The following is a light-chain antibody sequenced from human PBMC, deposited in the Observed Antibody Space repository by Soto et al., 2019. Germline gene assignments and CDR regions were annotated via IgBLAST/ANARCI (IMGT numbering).Light chain of an antibody. CDR3: QQYNNWPIT. J-gene: IGKJ5*01. CDR1: QSLNSL. CDR2: RAS. V-gene: IGKV3-15*01. Sequence: EVVLTQSPGTLSVSPGERAILSCWASQSLNSLLAWYQQKPGQAPRLLIYRASTRATDTPARFSGSGSGTEFSLTISSLQSEDFAVYYCQQYNNWPITFGQGTRLEIQ.